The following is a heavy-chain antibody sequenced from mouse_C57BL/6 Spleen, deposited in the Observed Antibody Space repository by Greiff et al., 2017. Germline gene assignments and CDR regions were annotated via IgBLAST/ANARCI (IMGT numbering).Heavy chain of an antibody. V-gene: IGHV1-52*01. CDR1: GYTFTSYW. Sequence: VQLQQPGAELVRPGSSVKLSCKASGYTFTSYWMHWVKQRPIQGLEWIGNIDPSDSETHYNQKFKDKATLTVDKSSSTAYMQLSSLTSEVSAVYYCSRVRITTIIDPRFDDWGQGTTLTVSS. D-gene: IGHD2-4*01. CDR3: SRVRITTIIDPRFDD. J-gene: IGHJ2*01. CDR2: IDPSDSET.